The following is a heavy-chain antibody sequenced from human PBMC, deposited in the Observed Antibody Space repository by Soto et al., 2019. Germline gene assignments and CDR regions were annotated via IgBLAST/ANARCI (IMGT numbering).Heavy chain of an antibody. D-gene: IGHD6-6*01. CDR3: AKVGAARQFFGWPFDY. V-gene: IGHV3-43*01. CDR2: ISWDGGST. J-gene: IGHJ4*02. Sequence: EVQLVESGGVVVQPGGSLRLSCAASGFTFDDYTMHWVRQAPGKGLEWVSLISWDGGSTYYADSVKGRFTISRDNSKNSLYLQMNSLRTEDTALYYCAKVGAARQFFGWPFDYWGQGTMVTVSS. CDR1: GFTFDDYT.